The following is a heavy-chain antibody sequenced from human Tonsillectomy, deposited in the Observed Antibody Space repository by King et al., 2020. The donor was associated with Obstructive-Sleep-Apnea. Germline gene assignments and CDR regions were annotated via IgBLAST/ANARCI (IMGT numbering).Heavy chain of an antibody. V-gene: IGHV4-59*02. D-gene: IGHD1-26*01. Sequence: VQLQESGPGLVKPSETLSLTCKVSGVSVNPHSWSWIRQPPGKGLEWIGYSSTTGCTNFNPSLRGRVSISVDASKDQFSLTLNSVIAADTAVYYCARDKWGSLDYWGQGILVTVSS. CDR3: ARDKWGSLDY. CDR1: GVSVNPHS. J-gene: IGHJ4*02. CDR2: SSTTGCT.